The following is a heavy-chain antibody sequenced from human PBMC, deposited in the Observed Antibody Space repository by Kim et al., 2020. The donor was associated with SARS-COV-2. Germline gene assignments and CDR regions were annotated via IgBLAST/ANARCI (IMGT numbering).Heavy chain of an antibody. Sequence: ASVKVSCKASGYTFTGYYLHWLRQAPGQGPEWMGRINPKSGGTISAQKFHGRVTMTRDTSISTVYMELSGLTSADTAVYFCARDGSALALRFYYYGVDVWGHGTTVIVSS. CDR1: GYTFTGYY. J-gene: IGHJ6*02. CDR2: INPKSGGT. CDR3: ARDGSALALRFYYYGVDV. D-gene: IGHD2-2*03. V-gene: IGHV1-2*06.